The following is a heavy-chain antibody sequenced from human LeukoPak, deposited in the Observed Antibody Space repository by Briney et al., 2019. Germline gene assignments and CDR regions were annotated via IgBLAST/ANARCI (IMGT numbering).Heavy chain of an antibody. CDR3: ARVYYYYYYYMDV. CDR2: ISSSGSTI. CDR1: GFTFSDYY. Sequence: PGGSLRLSCAASGFTFSDYYMSWIRQAPGKGLEWVSYISSSGSTIYYADSVKGRFTITRDNAKNSLYLQMNSLRADDTAVYYCARVYYYYYYYMDVWGKGTTVTVSS. V-gene: IGHV3-11*04. J-gene: IGHJ6*03.